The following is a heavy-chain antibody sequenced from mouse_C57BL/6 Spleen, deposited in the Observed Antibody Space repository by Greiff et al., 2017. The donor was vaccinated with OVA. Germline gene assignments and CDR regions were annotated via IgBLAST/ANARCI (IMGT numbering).Heavy chain of an antibody. Sequence: EVKLMESWGDLMEPGGSLKLSCAASGFTFRSYGLAWVRPNPDQKLEWVANISSGGRYTYYSESVKGRFTISRDNAKNTLYLQMSSLKSEDTAMYYCARQGTGTGYFDVWGTGTTVTVSS. CDR3: ARQGTGTGYFDV. CDR2: ISSGGRYT. D-gene: IGHD4-1*01. V-gene: IGHV5-6*01. CDR1: GFTFRSYG. J-gene: IGHJ1*03.